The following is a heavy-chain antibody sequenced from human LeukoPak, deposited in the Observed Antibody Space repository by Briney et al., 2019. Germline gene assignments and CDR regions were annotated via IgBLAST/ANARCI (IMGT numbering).Heavy chain of an antibody. CDR3: ACEEWELPSGNHN. CDR1: GYTFTIYG. CDR2: ISAYNGNT. J-gene: IGHJ4*02. D-gene: IGHD1-26*01. Sequence: ASVRVSCKASGYTFTIYGISWVRQAPGQGLEWMGWISAYNGNTNYPQKLQGRVTMTTDTSTSTAYMELRSLRSEDTAVYYCACEEWELPSGNHNWGQGTLVTVSS. V-gene: IGHV1-18*01.